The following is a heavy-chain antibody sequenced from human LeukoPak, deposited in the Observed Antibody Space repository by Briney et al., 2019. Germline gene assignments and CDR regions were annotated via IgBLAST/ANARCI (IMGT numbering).Heavy chain of an antibody. CDR2: IYTSGST. D-gene: IGHD3-10*01. CDR1: GGSISSGSYY. Sequence: PSETLSLTCTVSGGSISSGSYYWSWIRQPAGKGLEWIGRIYTSGSTNYNPSLKSRVTISVDTSKNQFSLKLSSVTAADTAVYYCAKSSWSLFDPWGQGTLVTVSS. V-gene: IGHV4-61*02. CDR3: AKSSWSLFDP. J-gene: IGHJ5*02.